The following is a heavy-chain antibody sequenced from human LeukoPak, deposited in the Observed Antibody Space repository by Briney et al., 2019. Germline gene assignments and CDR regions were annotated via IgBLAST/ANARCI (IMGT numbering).Heavy chain of an antibody. CDR2: ISSSGRTI. J-gene: IGHJ5*01. D-gene: IGHD6-13*01. Sequence: GGSLRLSCAASGFTFSGYSMNWVRQAPGEGLEWVSYISSSGRTIYYADSVKGRFTISRDNAKNSLFLQLNSLRAEDTALYYCARDQSAAGLYDSWGQGTLVTVSS. CDR3: ARDQSAAGLYDS. CDR1: GFTFSGYS. V-gene: IGHV3-48*04.